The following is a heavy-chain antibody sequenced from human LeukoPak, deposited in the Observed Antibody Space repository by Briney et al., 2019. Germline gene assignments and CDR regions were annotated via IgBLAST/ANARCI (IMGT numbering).Heavy chain of an antibody. D-gene: IGHD6-19*01. CDR3: ARSTHSSGWDY. V-gene: IGHV1-2*02. CDR2: INPDSGGT. CDR1: GYSFTNYA. J-gene: IGHJ4*02. Sequence: ASVKVSCKASGYSFTNYAMNWVRQAPGQGLEWMGWINPDSGGTNYAEKFQGRVTMTRDTSISTAYMELSRLRSDDTAVYYCARSTHSSGWDYWGQGTLVTVSS.